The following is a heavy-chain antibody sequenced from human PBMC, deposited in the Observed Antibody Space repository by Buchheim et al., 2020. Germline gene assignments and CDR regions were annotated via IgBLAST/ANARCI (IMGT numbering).Heavy chain of an antibody. CDR3: ARATLGPGGGLNLDY. CDR2: ISSSSSYI. D-gene: IGHD3-10*01. J-gene: IGHJ4*02. CDR1: GFTFSSYS. V-gene: IGHV3-21*01. Sequence: EVQLVESGGGLVKPGGSLRLSCAASGFTFSSYSMNCVRQAPGRGLEWVSSISSSSSYIYYADSVKGRFTISRDNAKTSLYLQMNSLRAEDTAVYYCARATLGPGGGLNLDYWGQGTL.